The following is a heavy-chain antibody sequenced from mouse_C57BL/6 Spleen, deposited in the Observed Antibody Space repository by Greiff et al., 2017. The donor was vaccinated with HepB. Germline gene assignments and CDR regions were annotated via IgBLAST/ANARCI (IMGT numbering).Heavy chain of an antibody. V-gene: IGHV1-55*01. J-gene: IGHJ4*01. Sequence: QVQLQQPGAELVKPGASVKMSCKASGYTFTSYWITWVKQRPGQGLERIGDIYPGSGSTNYNEKFKSKATLTVDTSSSTAYMQLSSLTSEDSAVYYCARLTAQAPLMDYWGQGTSVTVSS. CDR3: ARLTAQAPLMDY. CDR2: IYPGSGST. CDR1: GYTFTSYW. D-gene: IGHD3-2*02.